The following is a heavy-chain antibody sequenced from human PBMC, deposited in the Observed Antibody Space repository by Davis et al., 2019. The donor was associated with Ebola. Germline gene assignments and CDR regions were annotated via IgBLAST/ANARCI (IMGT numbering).Heavy chain of an antibody. CDR1: GYTFTDYY. D-gene: IGHD1-26*01. CDR3: AMYTGSFQFNY. J-gene: IGHJ4*02. Sequence: ASVKVSCKASGYTFTDYYMHWVRQAPGQGLEWMGWINPNSGGTKNAQKFQGRVTMTRDTSISTAYMELSRLRSDDTAVYYCAMYTGSFQFNYWGQGSLVTVSS. CDR2: INPNSGGT. V-gene: IGHV1-2*02.